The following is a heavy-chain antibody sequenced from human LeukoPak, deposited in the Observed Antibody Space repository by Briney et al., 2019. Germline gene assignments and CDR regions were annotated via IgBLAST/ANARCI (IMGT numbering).Heavy chain of an antibody. J-gene: IGHJ4*02. CDR3: AGRFSSGEGY. D-gene: IGHD6-19*01. CDR2: IWDDGSYK. V-gene: IGHV3-30*02. Sequence: GGSLRLSCVASGFSFSHYPMHWVRQAPGKGLEWVAVIWDDGSYKDYGDSVKGRFTISRDNSQNTLYLDMISLRAEDTAVYFCAGRFSSGEGYWGQGTHVTVSS. CDR1: GFSFSHYP.